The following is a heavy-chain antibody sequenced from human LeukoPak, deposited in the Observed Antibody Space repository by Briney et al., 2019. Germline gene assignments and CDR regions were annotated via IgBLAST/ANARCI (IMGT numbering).Heavy chain of an antibody. V-gene: IGHV3-11*01. Sequence: GGSLRLSCAASGFTFSDYYMSWIRQAPGKGLEWVSYISSSGSTIYYADSVKGRFTISRDNAKNSLYLQMNSLRAEDTAVYYCAREYCSSTSCYLTWAFDIWGQGTMVTVSS. J-gene: IGHJ3*02. D-gene: IGHD2-2*01. CDR3: AREYCSSTSCYLTWAFDI. CDR2: ISSSGSTI. CDR1: GFTFSDYY.